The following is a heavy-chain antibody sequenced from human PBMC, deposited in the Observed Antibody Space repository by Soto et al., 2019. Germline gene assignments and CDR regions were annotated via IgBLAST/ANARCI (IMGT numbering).Heavy chain of an antibody. CDR2: IYYSGST. D-gene: IGHD4-17*01. J-gene: IGHJ4*02. V-gene: IGHV4-30-4*01. CDR1: GGSISSGDYY. CDR3: ARGEVRRDYGDYVEY. Sequence: PSKTLSLTCTVSGGSISSGDYYWSWIRQPPGKGLEWIGYIYYSGSTYYNPSLKSRVTISVDTSKNQFSLKLSSVTAADTAVYYCARGEVRRDYGDYVEYWGQGTLVTVSS.